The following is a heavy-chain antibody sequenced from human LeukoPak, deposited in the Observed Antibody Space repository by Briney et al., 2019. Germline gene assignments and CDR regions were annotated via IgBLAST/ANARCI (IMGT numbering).Heavy chain of an antibody. CDR1: GFTFRSYW. CDR3: VRGNFNGGIDH. Sequence: GESLRLSCAASGFTFRSYWMHWVRQAPGKGLVWVSRISTDGSSTKYADFVEGRFTISRDNAENTLYLQMNSLRAEDTAAYYCVRGNFNGGIDHWGRGTLVTVSP. J-gene: IGHJ4*02. CDR2: ISTDGSST. V-gene: IGHV3-74*01.